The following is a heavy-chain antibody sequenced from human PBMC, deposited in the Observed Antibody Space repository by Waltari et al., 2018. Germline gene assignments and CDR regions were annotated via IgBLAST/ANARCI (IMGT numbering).Heavy chain of an antibody. J-gene: IGHJ4*02. Sequence: QVQLQQSGPGLVKPSETLSLTCAVSGYSISNGYYWGWLRQPPGKGLEWIGSIYHSGITYYNPSLKSRVTISVDTSKNQFSLNLTSVTAADTAVYYCARPIMGLTFDAFDYWGQGSQVTVAA. D-gene: IGHD3-16*01. V-gene: IGHV4-38-2*01. CDR1: GYSISNGYY. CDR2: IYHSGIT. CDR3: ARPIMGLTFDAFDY.